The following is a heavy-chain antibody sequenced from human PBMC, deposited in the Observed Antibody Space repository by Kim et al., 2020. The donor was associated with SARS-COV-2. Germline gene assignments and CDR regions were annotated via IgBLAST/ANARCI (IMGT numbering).Heavy chain of an antibody. CDR3: ARRPHNYDSSGGAEYFHH. CDR2: ISYNGDIK. CDR1: GFTFSTYP. V-gene: IGHV3-30-3*01. Sequence: GGSLRLSCAASGFTFSTYPMHWVRQAPGKGLEWVAVISYNGDIKYYADSVKGRFTISRDNSKNMLYLQMDSLRTEDTAVYYCARRPHNYDSSGGAEYFHHWGQGTLVTVSS. J-gene: IGHJ1*01. D-gene: IGHD3-22*01.